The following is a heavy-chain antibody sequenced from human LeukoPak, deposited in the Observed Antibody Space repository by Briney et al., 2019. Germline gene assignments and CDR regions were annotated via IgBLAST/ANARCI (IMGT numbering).Heavy chain of an antibody. D-gene: IGHD3-10*01. CDR1: GGSFSGYY. Sequence: SETLSLTCAVYGGSFSGYYWSWIRQPPGKVLEWIGEINHSGSTNYNPSLKSRVTISVDTSKNQFSLKLSSVTAADTAVYYCARVGYFGSGNYYNDRGAFDYWGQGTLVTVSS. CDR3: ARVGYFGSGNYYNDRGAFDY. CDR2: INHSGST. V-gene: IGHV4-34*01. J-gene: IGHJ4*02.